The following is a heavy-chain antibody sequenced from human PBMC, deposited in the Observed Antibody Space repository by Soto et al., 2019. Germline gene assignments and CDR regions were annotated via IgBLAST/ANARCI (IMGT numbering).Heavy chain of an antibody. CDR2: ISDSGGST. V-gene: IGHV3-23*01. CDR3: AKRRGFRELFPYAFDI. D-gene: IGHD3-10*01. J-gene: IGHJ3*02. Sequence: EVQLLESGGGLVQPGGSLRLSCAASRFTFSRFTMSWVRQAPGKGLEWVSGISDSGGSTYYADSVKGRFTISRDNSKNTLYLQMNSLSADDTAVYYCAKRRGFRELFPYAFDIWGQGTMVTVSS. CDR1: RFTFSRFT.